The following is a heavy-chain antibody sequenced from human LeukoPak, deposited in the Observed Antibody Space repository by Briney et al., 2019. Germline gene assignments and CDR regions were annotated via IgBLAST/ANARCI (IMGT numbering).Heavy chain of an antibody. Sequence: SETLSLTCAVYGGSFSGYYWSWIRQPPGKGLEWIGYIYYSGSTNYNPSLKSRVTISVDTSKNQFSLKLSSVTAADTAVYYCARQGCSGGSCWYFDYWGQGTLVTVSS. CDR1: GGSFSGYY. CDR3: ARQGCSGGSCWYFDY. J-gene: IGHJ4*02. CDR2: IYYSGST. V-gene: IGHV4-59*08. D-gene: IGHD2-15*01.